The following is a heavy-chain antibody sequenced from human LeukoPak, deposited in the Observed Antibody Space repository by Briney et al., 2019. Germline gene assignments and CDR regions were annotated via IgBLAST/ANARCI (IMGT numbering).Heavy chain of an antibody. Sequence: SETLSLTCTVSGGSISSYYWSWLRQPPGKGLEWVGYIYYSGSTNYNPSLKSRVTISVDTSKNQFSLKLSSVTAADTAVYYCARGATYYDFWSGLHQTHSWFDPWGQGTLVTVSS. V-gene: IGHV4-59*01. J-gene: IGHJ5*02. CDR3: ARGATYYDFWSGLHQTHSWFDP. CDR2: IYYSGST. D-gene: IGHD3-3*01. CDR1: GGSISSYY.